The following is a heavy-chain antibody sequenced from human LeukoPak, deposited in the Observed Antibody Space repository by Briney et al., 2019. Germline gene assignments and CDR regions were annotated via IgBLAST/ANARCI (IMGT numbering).Heavy chain of an antibody. J-gene: IGHJ1*01. D-gene: IGHD2-15*01. CDR2: MNPNSGNT. CDR1: GYTFTSYD. V-gene: IGHV1-8*01. CDR3: ARVARGPYCSGGSCYSEQYFRH. Sequence: ASVKVSCKASGYTFTSYDINWVRQATGQGLEWMGWMNPNSGNTGYAQKFQGRVTMTRNTSISTAYMELSSLGSEDTAVYYCARVARGPYCSGGSCYSEQYFRHWGQGTLVTVSS.